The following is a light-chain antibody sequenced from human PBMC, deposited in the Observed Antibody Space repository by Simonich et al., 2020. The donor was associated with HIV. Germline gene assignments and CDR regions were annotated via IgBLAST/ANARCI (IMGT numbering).Light chain of an antibody. J-gene: IGLJ3*02. CDR1: SSDVGGYNY. V-gene: IGLV2-14*01. Sequence: QSALTPPASVSGSPGQSITISCPGTSSDVGGYNYVSWYHQHPGKAPKLMIYDVSKRPSGVSNRCSGSKSGNTASLTISGLQAEDEADYYCSSYTNSIWVFGGGTKLTVL. CDR2: DVS. CDR3: SSYTNSIWV.